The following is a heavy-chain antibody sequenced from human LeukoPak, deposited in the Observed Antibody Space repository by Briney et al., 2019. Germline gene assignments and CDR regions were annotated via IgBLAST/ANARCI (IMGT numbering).Heavy chain of an antibody. D-gene: IGHD3-16*02. CDR3: ARADYDYVWGRYQVDY. J-gene: IGHJ4*02. V-gene: IGHV4-59*08. Sequence: PSETLSLTCTVSGGSISSYYWSWIRQPPGKGLEWIGYIYYSGSTNYNPSLKSRVTISVDTSKNQFSLKLSSVTAADTAVYYCARADYDYVWGRYQVDYWGQGTLVTVSS. CDR2: IYYSGST. CDR1: GGSISSYY.